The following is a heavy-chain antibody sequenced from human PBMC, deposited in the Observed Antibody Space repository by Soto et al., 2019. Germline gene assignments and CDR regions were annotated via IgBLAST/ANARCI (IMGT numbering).Heavy chain of an antibody. D-gene: IGHD3-10*01. CDR1: GFTFSSYG. CDR3: AKAPPLWFGELLRPPQYGMDV. Sequence: QPGGSLRLSCAASGFTFSSYGMHWVRQAPGKGLEWVAVISYDGSNKYYADSVKGRFTISRDNSKNTLYLQMNSLRAEDTAVYYCAKAPPLWFGELLRPPQYGMDVWGQGTTVTVSS. V-gene: IGHV3-30*18. J-gene: IGHJ6*02. CDR2: ISYDGSNK.